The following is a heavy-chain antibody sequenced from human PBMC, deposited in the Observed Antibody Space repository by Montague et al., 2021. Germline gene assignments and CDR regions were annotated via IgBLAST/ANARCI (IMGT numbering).Heavy chain of an antibody. CDR3: ARSLYCIGGSCYSGFDP. Sequence: SETLSLTCTVSGGSISSNSYWWALIRQPPGKGLEYVGTTFNTGSSYYSPSLKSLVTISVDTSKNQFSLRLSAVTAADTAVYYCARSLYCIGGSCYSGFDPWGQGTLVTVSS. CDR1: GGSISSNSYW. CDR2: TFNTGSS. V-gene: IGHV4-39*01. J-gene: IGHJ5*02. D-gene: IGHD2-15*01.